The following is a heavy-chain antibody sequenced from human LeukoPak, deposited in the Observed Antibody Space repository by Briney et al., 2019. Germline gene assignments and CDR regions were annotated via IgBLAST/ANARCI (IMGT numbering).Heavy chain of an antibody. CDR3: ANTVAAATHGFDP. CDR1: GFTFSSYS. J-gene: IGHJ5*02. CDR2: ISSSSSYI. Sequence: GGSLRLSCAASGFTFSSYSVNWVRQAPGKGLEWVSSISSSSSYIYYADSVKGRFTISRDNSKNTLYLQMNSLRAEDTAVYYCANTVAAATHGFDPWGQGTLVTVSS. D-gene: IGHD6-13*01. V-gene: IGHV3-21*04.